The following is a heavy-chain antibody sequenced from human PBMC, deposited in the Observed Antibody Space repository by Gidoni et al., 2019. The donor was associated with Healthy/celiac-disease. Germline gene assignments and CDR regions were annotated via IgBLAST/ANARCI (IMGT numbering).Heavy chain of an antibody. CDR3: TRSGYSYGIPPLGY. D-gene: IGHD5-18*01. J-gene: IGHJ4*02. CDR2: IRSKAYGGTT. Sequence: EVQLVESGGGLVQPGRSLRLSRTASGFPFGDYAMSWFRQAPGKGLEWVGFIRSKAYGGTTEYAASVKGRFTISRDDSKSIAYLQMNSLKTEDTAVYYCTRSGYSYGIPPLGYWGQGTLVTVSS. V-gene: IGHV3-49*03. CDR1: GFPFGDYA.